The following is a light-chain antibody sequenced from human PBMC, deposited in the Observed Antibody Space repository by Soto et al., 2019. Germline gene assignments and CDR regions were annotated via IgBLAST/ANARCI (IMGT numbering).Light chain of an antibody. CDR2: GTS. V-gene: IGKV3-15*01. CDR1: QGIGDT. J-gene: IGKJ4*01. Sequence: EVVIGQFPATLSVATREGATLSCRASQGIGDTLAWYQHKPGQTPRRRIYGTSTRATGVPARFSGSRSGTEFTLPINSLQSEDIAVSYCQRYNNWPLTLGGGTKV. CDR3: QRYNNWPLT.